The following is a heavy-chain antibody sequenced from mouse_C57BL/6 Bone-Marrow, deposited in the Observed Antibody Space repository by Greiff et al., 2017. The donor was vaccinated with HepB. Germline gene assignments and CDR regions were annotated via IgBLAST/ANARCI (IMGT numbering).Heavy chain of an antibody. J-gene: IGHJ2*01. Sequence: EVQLQESGPGLVKPSQSLSLTCSVTGYSITSGYYWNWIRQFPGNKLEWMGYISYDGSNNYNPSLKNRISITRDTSKNQFFLKLNSVTTEDTATYYCARDDGYYGWGGDYWGQGTTLTVSS. D-gene: IGHD2-3*01. CDR2: ISYDGSN. CDR1: GYSITSGYY. V-gene: IGHV3-6*01. CDR3: ARDDGYYGWGGDY.